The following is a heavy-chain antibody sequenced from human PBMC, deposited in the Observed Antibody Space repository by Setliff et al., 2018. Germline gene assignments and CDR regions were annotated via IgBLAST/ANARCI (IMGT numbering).Heavy chain of an antibody. Sequence: PSETLSLTCTVSGDSISGGDYYWTWIRQPAGKRLEWIGRVYNSGTTYNAFFASRVTMSIDPSKNQFSLNLNSVTAADTALYYCAKESLAINTRWFDPWGQGILVTVSS. V-gene: IGHV4-61*02. D-gene: IGHD3-3*02. CDR3: AKESLAINTRWFDP. CDR1: GDSISGGDYY. CDR2: VYNSGTT. J-gene: IGHJ5*02.